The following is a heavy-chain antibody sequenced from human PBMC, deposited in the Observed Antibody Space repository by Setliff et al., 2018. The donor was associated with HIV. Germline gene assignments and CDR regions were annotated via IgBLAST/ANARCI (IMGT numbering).Heavy chain of an antibody. J-gene: IGHJ6*03. CDR3: ARGDFDWNPYYYYYYMDV. V-gene: IGHV3-7*03. Sequence: LRLSCAGSGFTFSRYWMSWVRQAPGKGLEWVANIKQDGSEKYYVDSVKGRFTISRDNAKNSLYLQMNSLRAEDTAVYYCARGDFDWNPYYYYYYMDVWGKGTTVTVSS. CDR1: GFTFSRYW. D-gene: IGHD3-9*01. CDR2: IKQDGSEK.